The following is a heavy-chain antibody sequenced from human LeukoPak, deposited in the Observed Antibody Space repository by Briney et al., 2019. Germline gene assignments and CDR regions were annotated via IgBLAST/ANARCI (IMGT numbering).Heavy chain of an antibody. CDR1: GFTFSNYA. CDR3: AKEGWVQGWFDP. Sequence: PGGPLRLSCAASGFTFSNYAMSWVRQAPGKGLQWVSGISGSGGYTYYADSVKGRFTISRDNSKNTLYLQMNTLRAEDTAVYYCAKEGWVQGWFDPWGQGTLVTVSS. D-gene: IGHD6-19*01. CDR2: ISGSGGYT. V-gene: IGHV3-23*01. J-gene: IGHJ5*02.